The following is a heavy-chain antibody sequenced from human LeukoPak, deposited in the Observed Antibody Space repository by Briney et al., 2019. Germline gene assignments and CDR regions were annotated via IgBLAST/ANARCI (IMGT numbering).Heavy chain of an antibody. V-gene: IGHV4-59*01. CDR1: GGAISSYD. CDR3: KRAAAILTAYYNGIDV. CDR2: IYSSGST. Sequence: SETLSSTCTVSGGAISSYDWTWIRQPPGKGLKWLGYIYSSGSTNYNPSLKSRVTISVETSKNHFSLKLSSVTAAHTAVYYCKRAAAILTAYYNGIDVWGQETTLTVSS. D-gene: IGHD3-9*01. J-gene: IGHJ6*02.